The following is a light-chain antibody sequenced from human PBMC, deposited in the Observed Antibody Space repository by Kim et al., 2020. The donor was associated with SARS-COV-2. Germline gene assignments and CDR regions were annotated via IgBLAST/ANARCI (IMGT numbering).Light chain of an antibody. J-gene: IGKJ1*01. CDR1: QAIGTY. V-gene: IGKV1-16*02. Sequence: AFVGDRVTITCRASQAIGTYLAWFQQKPGRAPKSLIYGASSLHTGVPSKFSRYGSGTDFTLTISSLQPEDFATYYCQQYKIYPWTFGQGTKVDIK. CDR3: QQYKIYPWT. CDR2: GAS.